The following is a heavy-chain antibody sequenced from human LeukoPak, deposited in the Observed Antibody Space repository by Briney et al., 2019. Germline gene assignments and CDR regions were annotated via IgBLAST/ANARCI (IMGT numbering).Heavy chain of an antibody. Sequence: SETLSLTCTVSGGSISSYYWSWIRQHPGKGLEWIGYIYYSGSTYYNPSLKSRVTISVDTSKNQFSLKLSSVTAADTAVYYCARGYSGYGVYYGMDVWGQGTTVTVSS. J-gene: IGHJ6*02. CDR3: ARGYSGYGVYYGMDV. CDR1: GGSISSYY. D-gene: IGHD4-17*01. V-gene: IGHV4-59*06. CDR2: IYYSGST.